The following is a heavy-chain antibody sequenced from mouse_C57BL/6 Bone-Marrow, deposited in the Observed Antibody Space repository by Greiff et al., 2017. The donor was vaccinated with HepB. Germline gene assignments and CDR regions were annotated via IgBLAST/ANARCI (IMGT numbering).Heavy chain of an antibody. J-gene: IGHJ3*01. V-gene: IGHV1-55*01. CDR3: ANYYSNFGFAY. CDR2: IYPSSGST. CDR1: GYTFTSYW. Sequence: QVQLQQSGAELVKPGASVKMSCKASGYTFTSYWITWVKQRPGQGLEWIGDIYPSSGSTNYNEKFKSKATLTVDTSSSTAYMQLSSLTSEDSAVYYCANYYSNFGFAYWGQGTLVTVSA. D-gene: IGHD2-5*01.